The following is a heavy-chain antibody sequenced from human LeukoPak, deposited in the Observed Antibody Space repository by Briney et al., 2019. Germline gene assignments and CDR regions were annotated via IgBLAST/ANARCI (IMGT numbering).Heavy chain of an antibody. CDR1: GFTFSSYA. CDR3: ASFTVTTPTYYFDY. D-gene: IGHD4-17*01. CDR2: ISYDGSNK. Sequence: PGRSLRLSCAASGFTFSSYAMHWVRQAPGKGLEWVAVISYDGSNKYYADSVKGRFTISRDNSKNTLYLQMNSLRAEDTAVYYCASFTVTTPTYYFDYWGQGTLVTVSS. J-gene: IGHJ4*02. V-gene: IGHV3-30*04.